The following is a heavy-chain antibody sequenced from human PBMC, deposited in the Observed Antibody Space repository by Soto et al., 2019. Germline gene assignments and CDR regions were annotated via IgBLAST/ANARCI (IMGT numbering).Heavy chain of an antibody. J-gene: IGHJ6*02. D-gene: IGHD3-3*01. Sequence: ASVKVSCKASGYTFTGYYMHWVRQAPGQGLEWMGWINPNSGGTNYAQKFQGWVTMTRDTSISTAYMELSRLRSDDTAVYYCAREERLRFFRTGYYGMDVWGQGTTVTVSS. CDR2: INPNSGGT. CDR3: AREERLRFFRTGYYGMDV. CDR1: GYTFTGYY. V-gene: IGHV1-2*04.